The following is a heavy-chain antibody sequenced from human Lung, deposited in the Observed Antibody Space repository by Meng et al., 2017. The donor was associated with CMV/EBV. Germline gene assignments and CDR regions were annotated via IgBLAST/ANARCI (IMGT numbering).Heavy chain of an antibody. J-gene: IGHJ6*02. V-gene: IGHV3-30-3*01. Sequence: SXAASGFTFSNYAMHWVRQAPGKGLEWVAIISYDGKTYDRSNKYYADSVKGRFTISRDNSKNTLYLQMSNLRTDDTAVYYCARDRILDFWSGYPRGYYGIDVWXQGTTVTVSS. D-gene: IGHD3-3*01. CDR3: ARDRILDFWSGYPRGYYGIDV. CDR2: ISYDGKTYDRSNK. CDR1: GFTFSNYA.